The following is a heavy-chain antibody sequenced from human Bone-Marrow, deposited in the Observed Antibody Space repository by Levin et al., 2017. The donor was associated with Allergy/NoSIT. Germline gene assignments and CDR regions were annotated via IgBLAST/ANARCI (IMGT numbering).Heavy chain of an antibody. Sequence: LSLTCAASGFTFSSSEMNWVRLAPGKGLEWVSTISGSGSATWSPDSVKGRFTISRDNAKSSLLLQMNSLRAEDTAVYYCARRVRRYFDYWGQGTLVTVSS. CDR3: ARRVRRYFDY. CDR1: GFTFSSSE. J-gene: IGHJ4*02. V-gene: IGHV3-48*03. CDR2: ISGSGSAT.